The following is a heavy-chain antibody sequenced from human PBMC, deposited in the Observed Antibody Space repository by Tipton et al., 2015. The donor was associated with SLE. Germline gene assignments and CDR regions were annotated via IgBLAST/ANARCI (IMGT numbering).Heavy chain of an antibody. D-gene: IGHD2/OR15-2a*01. CDR1: GLTFSNSV. J-gene: IGHJ4*02. CDR3: ARSDTDLTFPHYLDS. CDR2: IFTGDSR. V-gene: IGHV3-23*03. Sequence: SLRLSCAASGLTFSNSVMAWVRQGPGKGLEWVSLIFTGDSRSYADSVRGRFSISRDNSKNTLYLQMNTLRDDDTALYYCARSDTDLTFPHYLDSWGQGTRVTVSS.